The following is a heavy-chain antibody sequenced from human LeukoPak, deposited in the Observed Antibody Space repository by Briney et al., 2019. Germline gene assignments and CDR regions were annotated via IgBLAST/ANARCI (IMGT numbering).Heavy chain of an antibody. Sequence: GGSLRLSCAASGFTFSSSGMHWVRQAPGKGLEWVAVISCDGSNKYYADSVKGRFTFSRDNSKNTLYLQMNSLRAEDTAVYYCAKEYCSNSVCHSLDYWGQGTLVTVSS. D-gene: IGHD2-8*01. CDR1: GFTFSSSG. CDR2: ISCDGSNK. J-gene: IGHJ4*02. V-gene: IGHV3-30*18. CDR3: AKEYCSNSVCHSLDY.